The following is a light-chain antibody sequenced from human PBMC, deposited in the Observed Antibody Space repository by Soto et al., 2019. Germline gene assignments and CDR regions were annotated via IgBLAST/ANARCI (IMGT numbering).Light chain of an antibody. Sequence: DIQMTQSPPSLSASVGDRVTVTCRASQGISNYLAWYQQKPGKVPELLIYAASTLQSGVPSRFSGSASGTDFTLSISSLQPVDVPTYYCQKYDSDPFYFGTLTKVDIK. CDR1: QGISNY. J-gene: IGKJ3*01. CDR3: QKYDSDPFY. CDR2: AAS. V-gene: IGKV1-27*01.